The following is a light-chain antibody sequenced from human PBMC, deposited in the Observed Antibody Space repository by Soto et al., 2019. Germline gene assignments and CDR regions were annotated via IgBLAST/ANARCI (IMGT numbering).Light chain of an antibody. V-gene: IGKV3-20*01. CDR2: AAS. Sequence: EIVLMQSPGTLSLSPGERATLSCRASQYMTRTYMAWYQQKPGQAHRLLIYAASNRATGIPDKFSGSGSGADYSLTISRLEPEDSAVYYCHQYDKAPQTFGQGTKVEIK. CDR3: HQYDKAPQT. J-gene: IGKJ2*01. CDR1: QYMTRTY.